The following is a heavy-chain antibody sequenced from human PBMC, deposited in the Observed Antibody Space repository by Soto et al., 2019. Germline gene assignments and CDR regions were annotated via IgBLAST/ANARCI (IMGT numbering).Heavy chain of an antibody. CDR2: IIPIFGTA. V-gene: IGHV1-69*01. Sequence: QVQLVQSGAEVQKHGSSVKVSCKASGGTFSSYAISWVRQAPGQGLEWMGGIIPIFGTANYAQKVQGRVTITADESTSTAYMELSSLRSEDTAVYYGARGHGGYSTFGPDYWGQGTLVTVSS. CDR3: ARGHGGYSTFGPDY. CDR1: GGTFSSYA. J-gene: IGHJ4*02. D-gene: IGHD3-16*01.